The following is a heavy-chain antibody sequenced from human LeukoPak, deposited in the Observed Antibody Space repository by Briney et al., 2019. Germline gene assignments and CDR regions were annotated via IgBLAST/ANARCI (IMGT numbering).Heavy chain of an antibody. CDR2: IYHSGST. Sequence: SETLSLTCTVSGYSISSGYYWGWIRQPPGKGLEWIGSIYHSGSTYYNPSLKSRVTISVDTSKNQFSLKLSSVTAADTAVYYCARVDLSGFGELGYFDLWGRGTLVTVSS. CDR3: ARVDLSGFGELGYFDL. D-gene: IGHD3-10*01. J-gene: IGHJ2*01. V-gene: IGHV4-38-2*02. CDR1: GYSISSGYY.